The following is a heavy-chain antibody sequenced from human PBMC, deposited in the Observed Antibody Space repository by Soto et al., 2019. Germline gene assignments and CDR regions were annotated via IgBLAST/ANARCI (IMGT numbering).Heavy chain of an antibody. CDR3: ARHVRPYYYDSSGYYFFGYFDY. CDR2: IYYSGST. V-gene: IGHV4-39*01. Sequence: PSEPLSLTCTVSGGSISSSSYYWGWIRQPPGKGLEWIGSIYYSGSTYYNPSLKSRVTISVDTSKNQFSLKLSSVTAADTAVYYCARHVRPYYYDSSGYYFFGYFDYWGQGTLVTVS. CDR1: GGSISSSSYY. D-gene: IGHD3-22*01. J-gene: IGHJ4*02.